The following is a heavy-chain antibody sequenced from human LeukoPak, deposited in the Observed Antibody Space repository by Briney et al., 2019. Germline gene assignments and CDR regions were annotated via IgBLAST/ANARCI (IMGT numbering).Heavy chain of an antibody. J-gene: IGHJ4*02. CDR1: GFTFSTYA. CDR3: AKSLSTVTTVDY. Sequence: GGSLRLSCATSGFTFSTYAMSWVRQAPGKGLEWVSGISTSGGSTYYADSVKGRFTISRDNAKNSLYLQMNSLRTEDTALYYCAKSLSTVTTVDYWGQGTLVTVSS. V-gene: IGHV3-23*01. CDR2: ISTSGGST. D-gene: IGHD4-17*01.